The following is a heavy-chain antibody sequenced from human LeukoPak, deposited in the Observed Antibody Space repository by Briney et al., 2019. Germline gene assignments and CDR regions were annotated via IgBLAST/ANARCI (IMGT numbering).Heavy chain of an antibody. CDR1: GGSFSGYY. Sequence: SETLSLTCAVYGGSFSGYYWSWIRQPPGKGLEWIGEINRSGGANYNPSLKSRVTISVDTSKNQFSLKMSSVTAADTAVYYCARGDTYCGGDCYAPNYWAKETLVTDSS. D-gene: IGHD2-21*02. V-gene: IGHV4-34*01. CDR3: ARGDTYCGGDCYAPNY. CDR2: INRSGGA. J-gene: IGHJ4*02.